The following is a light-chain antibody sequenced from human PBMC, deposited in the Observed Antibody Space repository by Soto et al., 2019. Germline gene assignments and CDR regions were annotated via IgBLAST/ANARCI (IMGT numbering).Light chain of an antibody. CDR2: KAS. CDR1: QSISSW. Sequence: DIQMTQSPSTLSASVGDRVTITCRASQSISSWLAWYQQKPGKAPKLLIYKASDLEGGVTSRFSGSGSGTEFTLTISSRQPDDFATYYCQQYNSYPLTFGGGTKVEIK. V-gene: IGKV1-5*03. CDR3: QQYNSYPLT. J-gene: IGKJ4*01.